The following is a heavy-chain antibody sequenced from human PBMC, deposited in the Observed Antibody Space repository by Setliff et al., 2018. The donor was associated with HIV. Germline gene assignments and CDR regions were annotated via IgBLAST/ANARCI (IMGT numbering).Heavy chain of an antibody. J-gene: IGHJ4*02. V-gene: IGHV1-2*02. Sequence: ASVKVSCKASGYTFIDYFIHWVRQAPGQGLEWMGWISPYDLSERISQRFRGRVTMTRDTSINAAYLDLSGLTSDDTAVYYCARHVGYSSSSLDYWGQGTLVTVSS. CDR1: GYTFIDYF. D-gene: IGHD6-6*01. CDR3: ARHVGYSSSSLDY. CDR2: ISPYDLSE.